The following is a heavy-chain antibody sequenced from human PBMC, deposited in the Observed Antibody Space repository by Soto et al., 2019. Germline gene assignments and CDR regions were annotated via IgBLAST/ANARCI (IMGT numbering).Heavy chain of an antibody. D-gene: IGHD3-16*01. CDR1: GYIFVNYG. Sequence: QVQLVQSGDEVRKPGSSVKVSCKASGYIFVNYGIAWVRQAPGQGLEWMGWSSPYSGNTHYASKVQGRLTMTTDTSTSTAYMDLGSLTSDDTAVYYCAMVDNYVTPTPQDVWGQGTTVIVSS. V-gene: IGHV1-18*01. J-gene: IGHJ6*02. CDR3: AMVDNYVTPTPQDV. CDR2: SSPYSGNT.